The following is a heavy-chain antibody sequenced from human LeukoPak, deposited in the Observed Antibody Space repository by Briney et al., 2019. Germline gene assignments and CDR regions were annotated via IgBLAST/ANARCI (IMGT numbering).Heavy chain of an antibody. CDR2: IYYSGST. CDR3: ARRESGRGFDY. D-gene: IGHD1-26*01. Sequence: PSETLSLTCSVSGGSINTYYWSWIRQPPGEGLEWIGYIYYSGSTNYNPSLKSRVTISVDTSKSQLSLKLSSVTAADTALYYCARRESGRGFDYWGQGTLVTISS. J-gene: IGHJ4*02. CDR1: GGSINTYY. V-gene: IGHV4-59*08.